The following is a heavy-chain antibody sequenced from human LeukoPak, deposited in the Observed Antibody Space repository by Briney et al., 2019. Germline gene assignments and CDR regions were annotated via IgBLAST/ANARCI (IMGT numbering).Heavy chain of an antibody. J-gene: IGHJ4*02. CDR3: ARERDYDTYIDY. CDR2: VSGSGTT. CDR1: GFTFNRYA. V-gene: IGHV3-23*01. D-gene: IGHD3-22*01. Sequence: PGGSLRLSCAASGFTFNRYAMSWVRQAPGMGLEWLAYVSGSGTTYYADSVKGRFTISTDNSKNILYLQMDSLTAEDTALYYCARERDYDTYIDYWGQGTLVTVSS.